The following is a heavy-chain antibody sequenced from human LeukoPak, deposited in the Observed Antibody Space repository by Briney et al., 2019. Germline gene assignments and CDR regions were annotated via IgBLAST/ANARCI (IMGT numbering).Heavy chain of an antibody. J-gene: IGHJ4*02. CDR3: ASTEAGGVGAPVPFDY. D-gene: IGHD1-26*01. CDR1: GGSMISGSYY. V-gene: IGHV4-61*02. Sequence: SQTLSLTCTVSGGSMISGSYYWSWIRQPAGKGLEWIGRIYTSGDTIYNPSLKSRLTISVDTSKSHFSLKLTSVTAADSAVYYCASTEAGGVGAPVPFDYWGQGTLVTVSS. CDR2: IYTSGDT.